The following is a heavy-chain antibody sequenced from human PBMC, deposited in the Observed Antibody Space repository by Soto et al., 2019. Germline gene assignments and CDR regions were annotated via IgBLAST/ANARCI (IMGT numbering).Heavy chain of an antibody. J-gene: IGHJ4*02. CDR1: GFTFSSYW. CDR3: VRTSLVVAAATREDY. CDR2: INSDGSST. D-gene: IGHD2-15*01. Sequence: VQLVESGGGLVQPGGSLRLSCAASGFTFSSYWMHWVRQAPGKGLVWVSRINSDGSSTSYADSVKGRFTISRDNAKNTLYLQMNSLRAEDTAVYYCVRTSLVVAAATREDYWGRGTLVTVSS. V-gene: IGHV3-74*01.